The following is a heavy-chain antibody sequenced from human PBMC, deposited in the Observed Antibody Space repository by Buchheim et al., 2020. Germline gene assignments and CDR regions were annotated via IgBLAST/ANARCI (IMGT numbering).Heavy chain of an antibody. CDR1: GYTFTGYF. J-gene: IGHJ4*02. CDR2: VNPNSGGA. Sequence: QVQLVQSGAEVKKPGASIKVSCKTSGYTFTGYFIHWVRPAPGQGLEWIGLVNPNSGGADYAQMFQVRVTMTRVTSISTAYMELRRLRSGDTAVYYCARVSAVAGLDCWGQGTL. CDR3: ARVSAVAGLDC. V-gene: IGHV1-2*02. D-gene: IGHD6-19*01.